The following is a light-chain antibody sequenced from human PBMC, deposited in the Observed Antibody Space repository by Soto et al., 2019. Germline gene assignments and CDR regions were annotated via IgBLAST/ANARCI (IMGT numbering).Light chain of an antibody. CDR2: AAS. CDR3: QQSDRTPFS. CDR1: QTISSD. J-gene: IGKJ3*01. V-gene: IGKV1-39*01. Sequence: DIQMTQSPSSLSASVGDRVTITCRAIQTISSDLNWYQEMGGKAPKLLIYAASSLHSGVPSRFSGSGSATDFTLTISSLHPVDFATCNCQQSDRTPFSFRPGTKVDL.